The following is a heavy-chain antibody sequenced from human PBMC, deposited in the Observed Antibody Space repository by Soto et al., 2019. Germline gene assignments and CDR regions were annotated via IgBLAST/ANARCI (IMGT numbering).Heavy chain of an antibody. Sequence: SETLSLTCAVSGGSISSGGYSWSWIRQPPGKGLEWIGYIYHSGSTYYNPSLKSRVTISVDRSKNQFSLKLSSVTAADTAVYYCARSHSHYYDSSGYGAWFDPWGQGALVTVSS. D-gene: IGHD3-22*01. J-gene: IGHJ5*02. V-gene: IGHV4-30-2*01. CDR2: IYHSGST. CDR1: GGSISSGGYS. CDR3: ARSHSHYYDSSGYGAWFDP.